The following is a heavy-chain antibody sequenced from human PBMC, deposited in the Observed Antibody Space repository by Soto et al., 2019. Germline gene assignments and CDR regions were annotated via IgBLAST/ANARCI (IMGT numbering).Heavy chain of an antibody. J-gene: IGHJ5*01. Sequence: TGGSLRLSCAAPGFTFSRYGKNWCRPAPGKGLEWVSSISSSTSYVYYADSVKGRFSVSRDNAKKILYLEMYALRTEDTAVYYCARDPSEGRVGNWFESWGQGTLVTVSS. V-gene: IGHV3-21*01. CDR3: ARDPSEGRVGNWFES. CDR2: ISSSTSYV. CDR1: GFTFSRYG. D-gene: IGHD2-2*01.